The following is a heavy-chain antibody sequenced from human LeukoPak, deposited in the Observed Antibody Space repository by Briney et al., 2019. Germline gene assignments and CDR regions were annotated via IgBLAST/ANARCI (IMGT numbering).Heavy chain of an antibody. CDR3: AKGQPSGWFGELLLGDY. D-gene: IGHD3-10*01. CDR2: ISYDGSNK. J-gene: IGHJ4*02. Sequence: GGSLRLSCAASGFTFSSYGMHWVRQAPGKGLEWVAVISYDGSNKYYADSVKGRFTISRDNSKNTLYLQMNGLRAEDTAVYYCAKGQPSGWFGELLLGDYWGQGTLVTVSS. CDR1: GFTFSSYG. V-gene: IGHV3-30*18.